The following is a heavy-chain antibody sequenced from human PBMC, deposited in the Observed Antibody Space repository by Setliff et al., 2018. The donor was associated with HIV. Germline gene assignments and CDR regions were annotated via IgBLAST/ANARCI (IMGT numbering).Heavy chain of an antibody. D-gene: IGHD5-12*01. CDR3: ARGSGYDKGAYHYYYGMDV. CDR1: GFNFDLYA. V-gene: IGHV3-30*04. CDR2: VSYDGSYK. J-gene: IGHJ6*02. Sequence: PGGSLRLSCEASGFNFDLYAFHWVRQAPGKGLEWVAAVSYDGSYKNYADSVKGRFTISRDNSRSTIYVQMNSLRAEDTAAYYCARGSGYDKGAYHYYYGMDVWGQGTTVTVSS.